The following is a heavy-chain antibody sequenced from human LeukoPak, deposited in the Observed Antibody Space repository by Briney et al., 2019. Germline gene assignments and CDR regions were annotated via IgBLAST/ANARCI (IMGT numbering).Heavy chain of an antibody. Sequence: SGTLSLTCTVSGGSISSYYWYWIRQPPGKGLEWIGEINYSGSTNYNPSLKSRVTISADTSKNQFSLKMSSVTAADTAVYYCATPSGYWGQGTLVTVSS. J-gene: IGHJ4*02. CDR3: ATPSGY. CDR2: INYSGST. D-gene: IGHD3-10*01. CDR1: GGSISSYY. V-gene: IGHV4-34*01.